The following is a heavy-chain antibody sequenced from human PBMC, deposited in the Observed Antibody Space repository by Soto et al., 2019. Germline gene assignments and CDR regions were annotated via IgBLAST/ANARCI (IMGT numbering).Heavy chain of an antibody. D-gene: IGHD1-7*01. CDR2: LYIGGST. V-gene: IGHV3-66*01. CDR3: ARSPNWNYAYFDY. J-gene: IGHJ4*02. CDR1: GFTVRSNY. Sequence: PVGSLRLSCAASGFTVRSNYMTWVRQAPGKGLEWVSILYIGGSTYYADSVKGRFTISRGNSKNTLYLQMDSLRAEDTAVYYCARSPNWNYAYFDYWGQGTLVTVSS.